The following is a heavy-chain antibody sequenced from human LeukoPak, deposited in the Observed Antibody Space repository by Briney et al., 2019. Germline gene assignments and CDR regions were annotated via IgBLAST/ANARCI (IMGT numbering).Heavy chain of an antibody. CDR2: MNPNSGNT. V-gene: IGHV1-8*03. CDR1: GYTFTSYD. CDR3: ARDTAAAASYYYYYMDV. Sequence: GASVKVSCKASGYTFTSYDINWVRQATGQGLEWMGWMNPNSGNTGYAQKFQGRVTITRNTSISTAYMELSSLRSEDTAVYYCARDTAAAASYYYYYMDVWGKGTTVTVSS. D-gene: IGHD6-13*01. J-gene: IGHJ6*03.